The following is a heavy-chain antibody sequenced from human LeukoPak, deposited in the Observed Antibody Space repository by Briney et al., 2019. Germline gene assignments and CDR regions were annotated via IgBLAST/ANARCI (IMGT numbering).Heavy chain of an antibody. D-gene: IGHD1-26*01. V-gene: IGHV3-21*01. CDR1: GLTFSSYS. CDR2: ISSSSSYI. CDR3: ARDRWELQGAFDI. J-gene: IGHJ3*02. Sequence: PGGSLRLSCAASGLTFSSYSMNWVRRAPGKGLKGSPSISSSSSYIYYEDSVKGRFTISRDNAKNSLYLQMNSLRAEDTAVYYCARDRWELQGAFDIWGQGTMVTVSP.